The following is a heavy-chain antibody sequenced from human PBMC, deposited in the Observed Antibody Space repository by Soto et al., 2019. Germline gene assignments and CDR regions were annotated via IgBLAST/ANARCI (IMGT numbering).Heavy chain of an antibody. CDR1: GYTLTELS. D-gene: IGHD2-2*03. V-gene: IGHV1-24*01. Sequence: GASVKVSCKVSGYTLTELSMHWVRQAPGKGLEWMGGFDPEDGETIYAQKFQGRVTMTEDTSTDTAYMELSSLRSEDTAVYYCATDGYCSSTSCYRAFSYWGQGTLVTVPQ. CDR2: FDPEDGET. J-gene: IGHJ4*02. CDR3: ATDGYCSSTSCYRAFSY.